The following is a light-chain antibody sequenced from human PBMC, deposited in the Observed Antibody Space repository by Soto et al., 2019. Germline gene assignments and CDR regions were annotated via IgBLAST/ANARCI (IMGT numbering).Light chain of an antibody. CDR3: SSYTSGSTVV. CDR1: SSDVGGYKY. V-gene: IGLV2-14*01. J-gene: IGLJ2*01. Sequence: QSVLTQPASVSGSPGQSITISCTGTSSDVGGYKYVSWYQQHPGKAPKVMIYDVSNRPSGVSNRFSGSKSGNTASLTISGLQAEDEADYYCSSYTSGSTVVFGGGTKVTVL. CDR2: DVS.